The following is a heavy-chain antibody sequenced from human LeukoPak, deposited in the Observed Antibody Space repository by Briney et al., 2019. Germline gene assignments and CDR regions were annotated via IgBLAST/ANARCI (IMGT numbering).Heavy chain of an antibody. Sequence: QTGGSLRLSCAASGFTVSSNYMSWVRQAPGKGLEWVSVIYSGGSTYYADSVKGRFTISRDNSKNTLYLQMNSLRAEDTAVYYCARDPVGYGDNDYWGQGTLVTVSS. CDR2: IYSGGST. CDR3: ARDPVGYGDNDY. D-gene: IGHD4-17*01. J-gene: IGHJ4*02. CDR1: GFTVSSNY. V-gene: IGHV3-66*01.